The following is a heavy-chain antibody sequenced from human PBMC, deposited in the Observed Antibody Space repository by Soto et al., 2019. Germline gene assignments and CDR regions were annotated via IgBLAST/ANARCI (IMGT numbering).Heavy chain of an antibody. J-gene: IGHJ4*03. CDR3: ASRPGPSPRYFDY. D-gene: IGHD2-8*02. CDR2: ITGGGERT. CDR1: GFTLSANG. V-gene: IGHV3-23*01. Sequence: EVQMLESGGGLVQPGGSLRLSCVVSGFTLSANGVTWIRQAPGKGLEWVSSITGGGERTYSADSVKGRFTISRDISKNTLYLQMNILSAEDTAVYYCASRPGPSPRYFDYWGQGTLVTVSS.